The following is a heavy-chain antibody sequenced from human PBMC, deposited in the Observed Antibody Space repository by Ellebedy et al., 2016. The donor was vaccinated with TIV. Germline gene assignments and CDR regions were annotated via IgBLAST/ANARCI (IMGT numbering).Heavy chain of an antibody. CDR2: ISSSSNYI. D-gene: IGHD6-13*01. CDR3: ARDSAAGTRDNAFDI. CDR1: GFTFSGYS. V-gene: IGHV3-21*04. J-gene: IGHJ3*02. Sequence: GGSLRLXXAASGFTFSGYSMNWVRQAPGKGLEWVSSISSSSNYIYFADSVKGRFTISRDNAKNSLYLQMNSLRAEDTAVYYCARDSAAGTRDNAFDIWGQGTMVTVSS.